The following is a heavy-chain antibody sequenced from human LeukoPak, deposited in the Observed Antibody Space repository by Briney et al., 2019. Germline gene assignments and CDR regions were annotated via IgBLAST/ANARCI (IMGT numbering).Heavy chain of an antibody. J-gene: IGHJ6*02. CDR1: GFTFSSYG. CDR3: AKATRYCSSTSCHYYYYGMDV. D-gene: IGHD2-2*01. V-gene: IGHV3-30*18. Sequence: GRSLRLSCAASGFTFSSYGMHWVRQAPGKGLEWVAVISYDGSNKYYADSVKGRFTISRDNSKNTLYLQMNSLRAEDTAVYYCAKATRYCSSTSCHYYYYGMDVWGQGTTVTVSS. CDR2: ISYDGSNK.